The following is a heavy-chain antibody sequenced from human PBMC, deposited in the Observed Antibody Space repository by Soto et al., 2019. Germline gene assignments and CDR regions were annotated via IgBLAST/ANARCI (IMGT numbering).Heavy chain of an antibody. CDR1: GFPFSPYG. D-gene: IGHD6-19*01. J-gene: IGHJ4*02. CDR3: VRDIWETSGWYFDY. V-gene: IGHV3-33*01. CDR2: IYFDGSNK. Sequence: QVQLVESGGGVVQPGRSLRLSCAASGFPFSPYGMHWVRQAPGKGLEWVALIYFDGSNKYYSDSVKGRFTISRDNSNNTLYLQMNSLRAEDTATYYCVRDIWETSGWYFDYWGQGALVTVSS.